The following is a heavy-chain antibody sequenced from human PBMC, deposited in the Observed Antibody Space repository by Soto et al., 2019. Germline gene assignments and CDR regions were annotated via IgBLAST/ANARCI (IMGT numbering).Heavy chain of an antibody. CDR1: GYTSTSNA. Sequence: ASVKVSCKASGYTSTSNAGHWGRRAPEQSLEWMGWINAGNGNTKYSQKFQGRVTITRDTSASTAYMELSSLRSEDTAVYYCARGRRYCTNGVCYSFEYWGQGTLVTVSS. J-gene: IGHJ4*02. V-gene: IGHV1-3*01. D-gene: IGHD2-8*01. CDR3: ARGRRYCTNGVCYSFEY. CDR2: INAGNGNT.